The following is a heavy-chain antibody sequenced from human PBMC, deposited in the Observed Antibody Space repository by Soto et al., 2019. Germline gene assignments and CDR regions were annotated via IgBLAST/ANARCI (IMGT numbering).Heavy chain of an antibody. V-gene: IGHV4-30-2*01. CDR2: IYHSGST. Sequence: PSETLSLTCAVSGGPISSGGDSWSWIRQPPGKGLEWIGYIYHSGSTYYNPSLKSRVTISVDRSKSQFSLKLSSVTAADTAVYYCARVWGYSYGLASDIWGQGTMVTVSS. D-gene: IGHD5-18*01. CDR3: ARVWGYSYGLASDI. J-gene: IGHJ3*02. CDR1: GGPISSGGDS.